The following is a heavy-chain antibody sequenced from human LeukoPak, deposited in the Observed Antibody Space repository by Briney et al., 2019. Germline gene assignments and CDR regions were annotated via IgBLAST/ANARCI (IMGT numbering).Heavy chain of an antibody. CDR2: LNPDSGVT. CDR1: GYTFIGFY. Sequence: ASVKVSCKTSGYTFIGFYMHWIRQALGQGLEWMGWLNPDSGVTDYAPKFQGRVSMTRDTSISTGYMELSSLRSDDTAVYYCVRRHIVTGFDFWGQGTRVTVFS. V-gene: IGHV1-2*02. CDR3: VRRHIVTGFDF. J-gene: IGHJ4*02. D-gene: IGHD2-21*01.